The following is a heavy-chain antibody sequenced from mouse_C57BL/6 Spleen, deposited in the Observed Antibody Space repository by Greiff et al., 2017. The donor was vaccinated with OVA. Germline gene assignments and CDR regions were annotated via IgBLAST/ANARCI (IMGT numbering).Heavy chain of an antibody. CDR2: LYPGSGST. Sequence: QVQLQQPGAELVKPGASVKMSCKASGYTFTSYWITWVKQRPGQGLEWIGDLYPGSGSTNYNEKFKSKATLTVDTSSSTAYMQLSSLTSEDSAVYYCARTHYGSSPYFDYWGQGTTLTVSS. D-gene: IGHD1-1*01. V-gene: IGHV1-55*01. CDR1: GYTFTSYW. J-gene: IGHJ2*01. CDR3: ARTHYGSSPYFDY.